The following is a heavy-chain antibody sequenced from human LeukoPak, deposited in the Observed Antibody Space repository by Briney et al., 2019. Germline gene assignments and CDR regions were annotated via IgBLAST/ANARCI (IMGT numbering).Heavy chain of an antibody. Sequence: ASVKVSCKASGYTFTGYYMHWVRQAPGQGLEWMGRINPNSGGTSYAQKFQDRVTMTTDTSISTADMELSRLRSDDTAVYYCAGAVAATNDAFDIWGQGTMVTVSS. CDR1: GYTFTGYY. CDR3: AGAVAATNDAFDI. D-gene: IGHD6-19*01. V-gene: IGHV1-2*06. J-gene: IGHJ3*02. CDR2: INPNSGGT.